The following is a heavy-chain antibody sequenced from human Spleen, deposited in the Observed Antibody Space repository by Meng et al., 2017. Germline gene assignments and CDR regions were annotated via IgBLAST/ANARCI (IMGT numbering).Heavy chain of an antibody. CDR2: ISPPGSYK. D-gene: IGHD6-19*01. V-gene: IGHV3-30*04. J-gene: IGHJ4*02. CDR1: GFTFSTST. Sequence: GESLKISCAASGFTFSTSTMHWVRQAPGKGLEWVAGISPPGSYKSYAGSVKGRFTISRDNSKNTLYLQMNSLRAEDTAVYYCAKSAVAGVYWGQGTLVTVSS. CDR3: AKSAVAGVY.